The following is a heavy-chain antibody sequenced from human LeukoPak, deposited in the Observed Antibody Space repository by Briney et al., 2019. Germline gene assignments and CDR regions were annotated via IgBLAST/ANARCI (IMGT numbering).Heavy chain of an antibody. J-gene: IGHJ3*02. CDR2: IYYSGST. CDR3: ARPCRGISDAFDI. Sequence: PSETRSLTCTVSGGSISSSSYYWGWIRQPPGKGLEWIGSIYYSGSTYYNPSLKSRVTISVDTSKNQFSLKLSSVTAADTAVYYCARPCRGISDAFDIWGQGTMVTVSS. D-gene: IGHD3-10*01. V-gene: IGHV4-39*07. CDR1: GGSISSSSYY.